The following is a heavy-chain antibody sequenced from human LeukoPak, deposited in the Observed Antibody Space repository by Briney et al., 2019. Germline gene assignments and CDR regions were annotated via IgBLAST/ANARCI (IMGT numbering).Heavy chain of an antibody. J-gene: IGHJ6*02. Sequence: PGGSLRLSCAASGFTFSSYAMHWVRQAPGKGLEWVAVISYDGSNKYNADSVKGRFTISRDNSKNTLYLQMNSLRAEDTAVYYCARIDDFYGMDVWGQGTTVTVSS. CDR1: GFTFSSYA. CDR3: ARIDDFYGMDV. D-gene: IGHD3-3*01. V-gene: IGHV3-30-3*01. CDR2: ISYDGSNK.